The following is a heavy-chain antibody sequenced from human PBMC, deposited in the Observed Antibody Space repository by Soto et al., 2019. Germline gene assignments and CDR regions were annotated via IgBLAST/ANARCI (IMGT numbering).Heavy chain of an antibody. D-gene: IGHD5-12*01. J-gene: IGHJ6*02. Sequence: PGGSLRLSCAASGFTFSNAWMSWVRQAPGKGLEWVGRIKSKTDGGTTDYAAPVKGRFTISRDDSKNTLYLQMNSLKTEDTAVYYCTLRLRFDLTYCYGMAVRGQATTGTGSS. CDR2: IKSKTDGGTT. CDR1: GFTFSNAW. CDR3: TLRLRFDLTYCYGMAV. V-gene: IGHV3-15*01.